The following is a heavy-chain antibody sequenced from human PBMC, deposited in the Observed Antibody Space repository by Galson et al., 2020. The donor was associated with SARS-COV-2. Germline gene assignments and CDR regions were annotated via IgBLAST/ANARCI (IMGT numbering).Heavy chain of an antibody. V-gene: IGHV3-11*01. Sequence: NSGGSLRLSCAASGFTFSDYYMSWIRQAPGKGLEWVSYISSSGSTIYYADSVKGRFTISRDNAKNSLYLQMNSLRAEDTAVYYCAREPGYDSSGYTFDPWGQGTLVTVSS. J-gene: IGHJ5*02. CDR3: AREPGYDSSGYTFDP. CDR1: GFTFSDYY. D-gene: IGHD3-22*01. CDR2: ISSSGSTI.